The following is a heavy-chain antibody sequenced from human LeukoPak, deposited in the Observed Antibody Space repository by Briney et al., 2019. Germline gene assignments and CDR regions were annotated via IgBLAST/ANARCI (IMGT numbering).Heavy chain of an antibody. V-gene: IGHV3-23*01. CDR1: GFTFRDYD. D-gene: IGHD1-26*01. J-gene: IGHJ4*02. CDR3: AKAGAMEYYFDY. CDR2: ISGSGGST. Sequence: GGSLRLSCAASGFTFRDYDMTWIRQAPGKGLEWVSAISGSGGSTYYADSVKGRFTISRDNSKNTLYLQMNSLRAEDTAVYYCAKAGAMEYYFDYWGQGTLVTVSS.